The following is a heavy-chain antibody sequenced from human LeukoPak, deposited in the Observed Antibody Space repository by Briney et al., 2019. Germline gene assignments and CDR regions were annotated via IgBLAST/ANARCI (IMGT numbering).Heavy chain of an antibody. CDR2: ISSSSSYI. V-gene: IGHV3-21*01. Sequence: GGSLRLSCAASGFTFSSYSMNWVRQAPGKGLEWVSSISSSSSYIYYADSVKGRFTISRDNAKNSLYLQMNSLRAEDTAVYYCASMGHSSGWYILDYWGQGTLVTVSS. D-gene: IGHD6-19*01. CDR3: ASMGHSSGWYILDY. CDR1: GFTFSSYS. J-gene: IGHJ4*02.